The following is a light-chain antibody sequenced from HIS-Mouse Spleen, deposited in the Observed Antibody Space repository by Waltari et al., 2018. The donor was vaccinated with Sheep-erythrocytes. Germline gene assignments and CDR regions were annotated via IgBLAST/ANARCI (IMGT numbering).Light chain of an antibody. Sequence: QSALTQPASVSGSAGQSITISCTGTSSDVGGYNYVSWYQQHPAKAPKLMIYEVITRPSGVSNRFSGSQSGNTASLTISGLQAEDEADYYCSSYTSSSTWVFGGGTKLPVL. CDR3: SSYTSSSTWV. CDR2: EVI. J-gene: IGLJ3*02. V-gene: IGLV2-14*01. CDR1: SSDVGGYNY.